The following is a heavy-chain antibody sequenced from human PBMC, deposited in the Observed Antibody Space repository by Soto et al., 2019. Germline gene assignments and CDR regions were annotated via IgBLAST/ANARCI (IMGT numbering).Heavy chain of an antibody. V-gene: IGHV4-61*01. CDR2: IYYSGST. D-gene: IGHD5-18*01. CDR1: GDSVTSGNYY. Sequence: TETLSLTCTVSGDSVTSGNYYWSWVRQPPGKGLEWIGHIYYSGSTNYSPSLKSRVTISLDTSNNQFSLKVTSVTAADTAVYYCAMIPVNTYPTYWLDPWGQATLVTV. CDR3: AMIPVNTYPTYWLDP. J-gene: IGHJ5*01.